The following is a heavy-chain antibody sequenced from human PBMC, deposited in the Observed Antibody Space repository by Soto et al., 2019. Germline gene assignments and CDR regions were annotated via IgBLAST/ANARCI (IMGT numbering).Heavy chain of an antibody. V-gene: IGHV3-15*01. Sequence: PGGSLRLSCAASGFTFSNAWMSWVRQAPGKGLEWVGRIKSKTDGGTTDYAAPVKGRFTISRDDSKNTLYLQMNSLKTEDTAVYYCTTDPRGYCSGGSCYGISWFDPWGQGTLVTVSS. CDR1: GFTFSNAW. CDR3: TTDPRGYCSGGSCYGISWFDP. D-gene: IGHD2-15*01. CDR2: IKSKTDGGTT. J-gene: IGHJ5*02.